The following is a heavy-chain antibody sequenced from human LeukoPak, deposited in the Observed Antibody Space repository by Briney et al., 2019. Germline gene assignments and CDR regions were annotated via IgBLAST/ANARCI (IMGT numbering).Heavy chain of an antibody. CDR1: GFTFSTYW. Sequence: GGSLRLSCAPSGFTFSTYWMGWVRQAPGKGLEWLANINQGGSEKYYVDSVKGRFTISRDNAKNSLFLQMNSLRAEDTAVYYCARAERDSSGYNYDYWGQGTLVTVSS. D-gene: IGHD3-22*01. J-gene: IGHJ4*02. CDR3: ARAERDSSGYNYDY. V-gene: IGHV3-7*01. CDR2: INQGGSEK.